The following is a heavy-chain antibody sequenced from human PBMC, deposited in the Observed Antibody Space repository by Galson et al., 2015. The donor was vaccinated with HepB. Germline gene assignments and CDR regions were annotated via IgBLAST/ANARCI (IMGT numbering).Heavy chain of an antibody. J-gene: IGHJ6*02. D-gene: IGHD2/OR15-2a*01. V-gene: IGHV3-23*01. Sequence: SLRLSCAASGFPFRRYGLSWVRQAPGQGLEWVAGISGSESKAYYADSVNGRFTITRDTSKNTLYLQLSRLRADDTAVYYCAKGLYDTYYYRSTMDVWGQGTTVSVS. CDR2: ISGSESKA. CDR1: GFPFRRYG. CDR3: AKGLYDTYYYRSTMDV.